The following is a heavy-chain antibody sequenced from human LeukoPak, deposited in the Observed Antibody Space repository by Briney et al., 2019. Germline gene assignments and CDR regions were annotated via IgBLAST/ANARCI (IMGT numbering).Heavy chain of an antibody. Sequence: GASVKVSCKPSGYTFTSYYMHWVRQAPGQGLEWMGIINPSGGSTSYAQKFQGRVTMTRDTSTSTVYMELSSLRSEDTAVYYCARVASYCGGDCYPTFDYWGQGTLVTVSS. J-gene: IGHJ4*02. CDR3: ARVASYCGGDCYPTFDY. D-gene: IGHD2-21*02. CDR2: INPSGGST. CDR1: GYTFTSYY. V-gene: IGHV1-46*01.